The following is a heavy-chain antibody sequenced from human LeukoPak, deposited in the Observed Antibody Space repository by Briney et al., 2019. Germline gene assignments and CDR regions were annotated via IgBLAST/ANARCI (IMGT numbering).Heavy chain of an antibody. Sequence: GGSLRLSCAASGFTFSSYAMHWVRQAPGKGLEWVAVISYDGSNKYYADSVKGRFTISRDNAKNSLYLQMNSLRAEDTAVYYCARDSYYDILTGYLRYFDYWGQGTLVTVSS. V-gene: IGHV3-30-3*01. D-gene: IGHD3-9*01. CDR2: ISYDGSNK. J-gene: IGHJ4*02. CDR1: GFTFSSYA. CDR3: ARDSYYDILTGYLRYFDY.